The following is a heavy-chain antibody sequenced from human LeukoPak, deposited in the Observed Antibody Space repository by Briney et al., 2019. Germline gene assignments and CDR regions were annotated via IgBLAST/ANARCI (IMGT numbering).Heavy chain of an antibody. D-gene: IGHD2-15*01. CDR1: GFTFSSYW. J-gene: IGHJ4*02. Sequence: PGGSLRLSCAASGFTFSSYWMSWVRQAPGKGLEWVANIKQDGSEKYYVDSVKGRFTISRDNAKNSLYLQMNSLRAEDTAVYYCARDLAMAADTWDYWGQGTLVTVSS. V-gene: IGHV3-7*01. CDR2: IKQDGSEK. CDR3: ARDLAMAADTWDY.